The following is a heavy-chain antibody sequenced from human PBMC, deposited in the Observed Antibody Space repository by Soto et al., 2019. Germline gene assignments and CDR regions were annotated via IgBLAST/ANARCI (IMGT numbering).Heavy chain of an antibody. CDR2: ISGSGGSI. J-gene: IGHJ4*02. CDR1: GFTFSSYA. V-gene: IGHV3-23*01. D-gene: IGHD2-15*01. CDR3: AKDPRYCSGGCL. Sequence: PGGSLRLSCAASGFTFSSYAMSWVRQAPGKGLEWVSAISGSGGSIYYADSVKGRFTISRDNSKNTLYLQMNSLRAEDTAVYYCAKDPRYCSGGCLWGQGPLVTVSS.